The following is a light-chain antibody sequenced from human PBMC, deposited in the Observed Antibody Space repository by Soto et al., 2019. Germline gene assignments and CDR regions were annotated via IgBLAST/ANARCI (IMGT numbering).Light chain of an antibody. CDR1: QDISHY. CDR2: EAS. J-gene: IGKJ3*01. Sequence: IQLTQSPSSLSASVGDRVTITCRASQDISHYVAWYQQKPGKAPKVLIYEASTLESGVPSRFSGSGSGTDFTLTIGCLQPDDFATYYCQHYNSYSEFTFGPGTKVDIK. V-gene: IGKV1-9*01. CDR3: QHYNSYSEFT.